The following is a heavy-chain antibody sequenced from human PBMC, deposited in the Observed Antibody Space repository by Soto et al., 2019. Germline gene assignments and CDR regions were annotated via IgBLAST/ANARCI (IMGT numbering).Heavy chain of an antibody. J-gene: IGHJ4*02. D-gene: IGHD1-7*01. CDR2: IYSDDSDM. Sequence: PGESLKISCKGSGYRFTSYWVDWVRQMPGKCLEWMVVIYSDDSDMRHSPSFQGQVTISADKSISAAYLQWRSLKASDTAMYYCARLSWNYGGDYGGQGTLVTVSS. V-gene: IGHV5-51*01. CDR1: GYRFTSYW. CDR3: ARLSWNYGGDY.